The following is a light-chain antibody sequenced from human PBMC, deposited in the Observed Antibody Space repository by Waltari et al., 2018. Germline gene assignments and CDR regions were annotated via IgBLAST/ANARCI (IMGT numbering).Light chain of an antibody. CDR1: QSVSSN. V-gene: IGKV3-15*01. J-gene: IGKJ4*01. Sequence: EIVMTQSPATLSVSPGERATLCCRASQSVSSNLAWYQQKPGQAPRLLIYGASTRATGIPDRFSGSGSGTEFTLTISSLQSEDFAVYYCQQYNNRPPVTFGGGTQVEIK. CDR3: QQYNNRPPVT. CDR2: GAS.